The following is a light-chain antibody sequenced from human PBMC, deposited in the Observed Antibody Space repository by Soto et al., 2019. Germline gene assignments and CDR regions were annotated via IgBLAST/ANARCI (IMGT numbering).Light chain of an antibody. J-gene: IGKJ4*01. CDR3: QQYGRSPLT. CDR1: QSVSSY. CDR2: DAS. V-gene: IGKV3D-20*01. Sequence: EIVLTQSPSTLSLSPGQRATLSCRASQSVSSYLAWYQQKPGLAPRFLIYDASTRATGISDRFSGIGSGTDFTLTISRLEHEDSAVYYCQQYGRSPLTFGGGTKVDIK.